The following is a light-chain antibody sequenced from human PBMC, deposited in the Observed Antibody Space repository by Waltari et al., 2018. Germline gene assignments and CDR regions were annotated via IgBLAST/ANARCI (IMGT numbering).Light chain of an antibody. CDR1: NIGRYS. Sequence: SYVVTQPPSVSVAPGETARITCGGANIGRYSVHWYQQRPGQAPILIMRYDSDRPSGIPDRFSGFNSGNTATLTISRVEAGDEADYYCHVWHAALDPGVFGSGTEVTVL. CDR2: YDS. V-gene: IGLV3-21*04. CDR3: HVWHAALDPGV. J-gene: IGLJ1*01.